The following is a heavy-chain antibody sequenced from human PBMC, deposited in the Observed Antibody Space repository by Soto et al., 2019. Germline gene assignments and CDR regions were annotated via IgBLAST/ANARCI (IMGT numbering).Heavy chain of an antibody. CDR2: IRSKDYGGTT. CDR1: GFTFSSYG. Sequence: GGSLRLSCAASGFTFSSYGMHWVRQAPGKGLEWVGFIRSKDYGGTTEYAASVKGRFAISRDDSTGVAYLQMNSLKIEDTAVYYCTREIPYFDSWGQGTLVTVSS. CDR3: TREIPYFDS. V-gene: IGHV3-49*04. J-gene: IGHJ4*02.